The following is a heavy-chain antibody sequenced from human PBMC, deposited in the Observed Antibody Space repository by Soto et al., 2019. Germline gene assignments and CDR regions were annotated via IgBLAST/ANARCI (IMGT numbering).Heavy chain of an antibody. CDR3: AKDPGYSSGWEARYYFDY. D-gene: IGHD6-19*01. V-gene: IGHV3-30*18. Sequence: QVQLVESGGGVVQPGRSLRLSCAASGFTFSSYGMHWVRQAPGKGLEWVAVISYDGSNKYYADSVKGRFTISRDNSKNTLYLQMNSLRAEDTAVYYCAKDPGYSSGWEARYYFDYWGQGTLVTVSS. J-gene: IGHJ4*02. CDR2: ISYDGSNK. CDR1: GFTFSSYG.